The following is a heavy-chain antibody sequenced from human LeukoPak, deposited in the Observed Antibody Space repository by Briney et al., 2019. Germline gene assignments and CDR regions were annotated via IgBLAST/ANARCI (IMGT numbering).Heavy chain of an antibody. Sequence: PSETLSLTCTVSGGSISSYYWSWIRQPPGKGLEWIGEINHSGSTNYNPSLKSRVTISVDTSKNQFSLKLNSVTAADTAVYYCARRRSRRQPYNWFDPWGQGTLVTVSS. CDR3: ARRRSRRQPYNWFDP. V-gene: IGHV4-34*01. CDR1: GGSISSYY. D-gene: IGHD1-1*01. CDR2: INHSGST. J-gene: IGHJ5*02.